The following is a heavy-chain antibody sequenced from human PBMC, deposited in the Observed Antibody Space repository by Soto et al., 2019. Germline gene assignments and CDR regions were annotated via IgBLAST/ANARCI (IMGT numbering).Heavy chain of an antibody. D-gene: IGHD3-3*01. Sequence: QVQLVQSGAELKKPGSSVKVSCKASGGTFSSYAITWVRQAPGQGLEWMGGIIPIFGTANYAQKFQGRVTITADESTSTAYMELSRLRSEDTAVYYCARPRRSGYYDYFDHWGQGTLVTVSS. CDR2: IIPIFGTA. CDR3: ARPRRSGYYDYFDH. CDR1: GGTFSSYA. V-gene: IGHV1-69*01. J-gene: IGHJ4*02.